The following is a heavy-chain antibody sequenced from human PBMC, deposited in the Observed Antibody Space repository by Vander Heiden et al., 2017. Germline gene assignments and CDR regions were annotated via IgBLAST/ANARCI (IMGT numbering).Heavy chain of an antibody. CDR2: INSDGSST. CDR1: GFTFSSHG. V-gene: IGHV3-74*01. Sequence: EVQLVESGGGLVQPGGSLRLSCAASGFTFSSHGMHWVRQAPGKGLVWVSRINSDGSSTSYADSVKGRFTISRDNAKNTLYLQMNSLRAEDTAVYYCARAPTYYYDSSGYHFDYWGQGTLVTVSS. D-gene: IGHD3-22*01. J-gene: IGHJ4*02. CDR3: ARAPTYYYDSSGYHFDY.